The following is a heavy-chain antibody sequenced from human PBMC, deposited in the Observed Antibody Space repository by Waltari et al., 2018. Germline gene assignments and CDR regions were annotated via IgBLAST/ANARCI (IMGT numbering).Heavy chain of an antibody. CDR2: ITGSQSARPGIT. CDR1: GFTFSNYD. Sequence: EVQLLESGGGLVQTGGSLRLSCSASGFTFSNYDLSWVRQAPGEGRDWGAAITGSQSARPGITFYEESVKGRCTISRDNSRNTAYLQMNSLRVDDTAVYYCAKRGGVAPGTGYFDYWGQGAPVTVSS. D-gene: IGHD3-9*01. CDR3: AKRGGVAPGTGYFDY. V-gene: IGHV3-23*01. J-gene: IGHJ4*02.